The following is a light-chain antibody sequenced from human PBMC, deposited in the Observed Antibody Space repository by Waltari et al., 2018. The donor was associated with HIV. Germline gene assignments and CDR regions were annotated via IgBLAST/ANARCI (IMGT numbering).Light chain of an antibody. CDR1: SSDVGGYSY. Sequence: QSALTQPPSASGSPGQSVTISCTGTSSDVGGYSYVSWYQQHPGKAPKLMIYEVNKWPSGVPDRFSGSKSGNTASLTVSGLQAEDEADYYCSSYAGSNNLVFGGGTKLTVL. V-gene: IGLV2-8*01. CDR3: SSYAGSNNLV. J-gene: IGLJ2*01. CDR2: EVN.